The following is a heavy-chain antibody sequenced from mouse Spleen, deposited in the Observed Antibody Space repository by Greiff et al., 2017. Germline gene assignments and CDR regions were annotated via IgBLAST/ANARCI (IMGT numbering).Heavy chain of an antibody. J-gene: IGHJ2*01. CDR3: AIYGSSYSY. D-gene: IGHD1-1*01. V-gene: IGHV1S81*02. CDR2: INPSNGRT. CDR1: GYTFTSYW. Sequence: QVQLQQPGAELVKPGASVKLSCKASGYTFTSYWMHWVKQRPGQGLEWIGEINPSNGRTNYNEKFKSKATLTVDKSSSTAYMQLSSLTSEDSAVYYCAIYGSSYSYWGQGTTLTVSS.